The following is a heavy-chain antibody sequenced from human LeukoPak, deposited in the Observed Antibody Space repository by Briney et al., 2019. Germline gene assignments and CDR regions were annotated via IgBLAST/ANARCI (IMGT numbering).Heavy chain of an antibody. V-gene: IGHV4-38-2*02. D-gene: IGHD3-22*01. Sequence: SETLSLTCTVSGYSISSGYYWGWIRQPPGKGLEWIGSIYHSGSTYYNPSLKSRVTISVDTSKNQFSLKLSSVTAADTAVYYCARTIRITMIVVPWVAFDIWGQGTMVTVSS. CDR3: ARTIRITMIVVPWVAFDI. J-gene: IGHJ3*02. CDR1: GYSISSGYY. CDR2: IYHSGST.